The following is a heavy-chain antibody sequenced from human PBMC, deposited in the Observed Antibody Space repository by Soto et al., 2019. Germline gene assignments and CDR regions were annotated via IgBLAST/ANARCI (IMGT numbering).Heavy chain of an antibody. D-gene: IGHD5-18*01. CDR2: INPNSGGT. CDR3: ARERYSYGYHYYGMDV. V-gene: IGHV1-2*04. J-gene: IGHJ6*02. CDR1: GYTFTGYY. Sequence: VASVKVSCKASGYTFTGYYMHWVRQAPGQGLEWMGWINPNSGGTNYAQKFQGWVTMTRDTSISTAYMELSRLRSDDTAVYYCARERYSYGYHYYGMDVWGQGTTVTVSS.